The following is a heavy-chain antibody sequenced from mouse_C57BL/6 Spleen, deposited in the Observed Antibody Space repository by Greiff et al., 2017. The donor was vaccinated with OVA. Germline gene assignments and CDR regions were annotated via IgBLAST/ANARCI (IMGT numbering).Heavy chain of an antibody. J-gene: IGHJ3*01. CDR3: TTGTWFAY. CDR1: GYTFTDYE. Sequence: VQLQQSGAELVRPGASVTLSCKASGYTFTDYEMHWVKQTPVHGLEWIGAIDPETGGTAYNQKFKGKAILTADKSSSTAYMELRSLKSEDSAVYYCTTGTWFAYWGQGTLVTVSA. V-gene: IGHV1-15*01. CDR2: IDPETGGT.